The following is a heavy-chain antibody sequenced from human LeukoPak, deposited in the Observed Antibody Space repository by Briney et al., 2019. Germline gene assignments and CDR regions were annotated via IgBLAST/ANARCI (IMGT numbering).Heavy chain of an antibody. CDR3: ARRRGLYYYDRSGYPFDY. Sequence: ASVKVSCKASGYTFTSYGISWVRQAPGQGLEWMGWISAYNGNTNYAQKLQGRVTMTTDTSTSTAYMELRSLRSDDTAVYYCARRRGLYYYDRSGYPFDYWGQGTLVTVSS. J-gene: IGHJ4*02. CDR1: GYTFTSYG. V-gene: IGHV1-18*01. D-gene: IGHD3-22*01. CDR2: ISAYNGNT.